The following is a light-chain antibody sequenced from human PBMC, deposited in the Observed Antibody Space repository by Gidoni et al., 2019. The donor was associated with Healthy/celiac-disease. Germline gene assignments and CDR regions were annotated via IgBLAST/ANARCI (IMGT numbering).Light chain of an antibody. Sequence: DVVMTQSPLSLPVTLGQPASISCRSSQSLVYSDGNTYLNWFQQRPGQSPRRLIYKVSNRDSGVPDRFSGSVSGTDFTLKISRVEAEDVGVYYCMQGTHWPPVTWTFGQGTKVEIK. CDR2: KVS. CDR1: QSLVYSDGNTY. J-gene: IGKJ1*01. V-gene: IGKV2-30*01. CDR3: MQGTHWPPVTWT.